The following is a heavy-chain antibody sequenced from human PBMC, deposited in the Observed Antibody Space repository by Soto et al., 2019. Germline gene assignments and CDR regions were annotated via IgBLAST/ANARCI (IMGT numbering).Heavy chain of an antibody. CDR2: IYYSGST. V-gene: IGHV4-59*12. D-gene: IGHD3-3*01. CDR1: GGSISSYY. Sequence: SETLSLTCTVSGGSISSYYWSWIRQPPGKGLEWIGYIYYSGSTNYNPSLKSRVTISVDTSKNQFSLKLSSVTAADTAVYYCARVRGYDFWSGYRSYYMDVWGKGTTVTVSS. CDR3: ARVRGYDFWSGYRSYYMDV. J-gene: IGHJ6*03.